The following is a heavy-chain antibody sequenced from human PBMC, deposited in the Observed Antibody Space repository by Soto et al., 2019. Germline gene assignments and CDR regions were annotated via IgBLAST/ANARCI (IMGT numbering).Heavy chain of an antibody. CDR2: ISGSGAGT. CDR1: GFTFSSSA. Sequence: VGSLRLSCTASGFTFSSSAMSWVRQAPGRGLEWVSGISGSGAGTYYADSVKGRFTISRDNSKNTLYLQMSGLRAEDAAVYYCAKGPTVFGTVISFDYYYGMYVWGQGTPVTVSS. V-gene: IGHV3-23*01. CDR3: AKGPTVFGTVISFDYYYGMYV. J-gene: IGHJ6*02. D-gene: IGHD3-3*01.